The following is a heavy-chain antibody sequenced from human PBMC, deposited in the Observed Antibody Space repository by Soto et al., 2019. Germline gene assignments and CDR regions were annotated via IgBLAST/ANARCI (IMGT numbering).Heavy chain of an antibody. CDR2: IGTAGDP. CDR1: GFTFSSYD. Sequence: PGGSLRLSCAASGFTFSSYDMHWVRQATGKGLEWVSAIGTAGDPYYPGSVKGRFTISRENAKNSLYLQMNSLRAGDTAVYYCARSGHKYCSGGSCYSYTFDYWGQGTLVTVSS. V-gene: IGHV3-13*05. J-gene: IGHJ4*02. CDR3: ARSGHKYCSGGSCYSYTFDY. D-gene: IGHD2-15*01.